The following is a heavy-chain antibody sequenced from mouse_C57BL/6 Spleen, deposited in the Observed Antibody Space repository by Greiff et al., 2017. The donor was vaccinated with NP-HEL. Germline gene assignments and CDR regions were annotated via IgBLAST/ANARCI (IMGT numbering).Heavy chain of an antibody. V-gene: IGHV3-6*01. CDR1: GYSITSGYY. CDR2: ISYDGSN. J-gene: IGHJ2*01. D-gene: IGHD1-1*01. Sequence: EVKLMESGPGLVKPSQSLSLTCSVTGYSITSGYYWNWIRQFPGNKLEWMGYISYDGSNNYNPSLKNRISITRDTSKNQFFLKLNSVTTEDTATYYCAREAAYYGSFYYWGQGTTLTVSS. CDR3: AREAAYYGSFYY.